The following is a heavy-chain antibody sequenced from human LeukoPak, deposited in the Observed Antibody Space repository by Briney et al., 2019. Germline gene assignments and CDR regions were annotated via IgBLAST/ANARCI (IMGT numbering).Heavy chain of an antibody. J-gene: IGHJ5*02. CDR1: GYTFTSYG. D-gene: IGHD3-10*01. Sequence: ASVKVSCKASGYTFTSYGISWVRQAPGQGLEWMGWISAYNGNTNYAQKLQGRVTMTTDTSTSTAYMELRSLRSDDTAVYYCARGVAMVRGVIIGHNWFDPWGQGTLVTVSS. CDR3: ARGVAMVRGVIIGHNWFDP. V-gene: IGHV1-18*01. CDR2: ISAYNGNT.